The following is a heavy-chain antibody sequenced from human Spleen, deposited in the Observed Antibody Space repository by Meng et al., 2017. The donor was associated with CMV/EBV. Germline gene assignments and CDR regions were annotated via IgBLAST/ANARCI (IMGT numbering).Heavy chain of an antibody. CDR2: IKQDGSDK. V-gene: IGHV3-7*01. CDR1: GFTFSSYW. D-gene: IGHD6-13*01. J-gene: IGHJ4*02. CDR3: ARDTIPIAAHIIAAAGIDY. Sequence: GGSLRPSCAASGFTFSSYWMSWVRQAPGKGLEWVANIKQDGSDKYYVDSVKGRFTISRDNAKNSLYLQMNSLRAEDTAVYYCARDTIPIAAHIIAAAGIDYWGQGTMVTVSS.